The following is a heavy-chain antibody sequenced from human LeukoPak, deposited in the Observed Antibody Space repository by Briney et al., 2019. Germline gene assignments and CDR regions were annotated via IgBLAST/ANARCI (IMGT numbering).Heavy chain of an antibody. CDR3: AKAEMADLDY. D-gene: IGHD5-24*01. CDR2: ISYDGSNK. CDR1: GFTFSSYG. V-gene: IGHV3-30*18. J-gene: IGHJ4*02. Sequence: GGSLRLSCAASGFTFSSYGMHWVRQAPGKGLEWVAVISYDGSNKYHADSVKGRFTISRDNSKNTLYLQMNSLRAEDTAVYYCAKAEMADLDYWGQGTLVTVSS.